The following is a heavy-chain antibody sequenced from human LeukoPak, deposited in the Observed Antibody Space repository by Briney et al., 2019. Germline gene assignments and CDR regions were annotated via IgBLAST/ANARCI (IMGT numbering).Heavy chain of an antibody. Sequence: GGSLRLSCAASGFTVSSNYMSWVRQAPGKGLEWVSVISSGGNTYYTESVKGRFTISRDNSKNTLYLQMDSLRAEDTAVYYCAREERDSSGWTFLDNWGQGTLVTVSS. CDR1: GFTVSSNY. J-gene: IGHJ4*02. CDR2: ISSGGNT. CDR3: AREERDSSGWTFLDN. D-gene: IGHD6-19*01. V-gene: IGHV3-66*01.